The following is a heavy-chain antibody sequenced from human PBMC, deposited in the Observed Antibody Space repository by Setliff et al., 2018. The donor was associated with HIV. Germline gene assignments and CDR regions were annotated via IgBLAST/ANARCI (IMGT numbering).Heavy chain of an antibody. Sequence: ASVKVSCKASGYTFTTYDITWVRQAPGQGLEWLGWVSPYNGHTNFAQKFQGRVTMTTDAATSTAYMELSSLRSEDTAVYYCARGMAVAGDSPDYWGQGTLVTVSS. CDR2: VSPYNGHT. V-gene: IGHV1-18*01. D-gene: IGHD2-15*01. J-gene: IGHJ4*02. CDR3: ARGMAVAGDSPDY. CDR1: GYTFTTYD.